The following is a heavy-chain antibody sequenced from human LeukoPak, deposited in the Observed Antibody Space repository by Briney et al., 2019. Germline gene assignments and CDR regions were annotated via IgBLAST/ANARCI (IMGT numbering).Heavy chain of an antibody. CDR2: IKPHGSER. Sequence: GGSLRLSCAASGFSVKFYAVTWVRQAPWRGLEWVANIKPHGSERYYVDSVKGRFTISRDNAKNSLYLQMNSLRAEDTAVYYCARASYYYDSSGYYYDYYMDVWGKGTTVTVSS. V-gene: IGHV3-7*01. J-gene: IGHJ6*03. D-gene: IGHD3-22*01. CDR1: GFSVKFYA. CDR3: ARASYYYDSSGYYYDYYMDV.